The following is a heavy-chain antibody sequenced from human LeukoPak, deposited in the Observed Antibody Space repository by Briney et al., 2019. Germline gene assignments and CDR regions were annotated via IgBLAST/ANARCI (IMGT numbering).Heavy chain of an antibody. V-gene: IGHV3-23*01. D-gene: IGHD6-13*01. CDR2: ITGSGGTT. J-gene: IGHJ3*02. Sequence: GGSLRLSCAASGFTFSSHGMSWVRQAPGKGLEWVSAITGSGGTTYYADSVKGRFTISRDNSKNTLYLQMNSLRAEDTAVYYCATDLGAGLSSSWFSAFDIWGQGTMVTVSS. CDR3: ATDLGAGLSSSWFSAFDI. CDR1: GFTFSSHG.